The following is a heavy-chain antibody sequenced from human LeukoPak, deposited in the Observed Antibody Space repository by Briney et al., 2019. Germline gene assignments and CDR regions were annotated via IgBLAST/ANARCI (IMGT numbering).Heavy chain of an antibody. V-gene: IGHV4-59*01. CDR1: GASISSDH. CDR2: IYDRVST. CDR3: ARDGMATITNFDY. D-gene: IGHD5-24*01. Sequence: SETLSLTCSVSGASISSDHWSWIRQPPGKGLEWIGYIYDRVSTNENPSLKSRVTISVDTSKNQFSLKLSSVTAADTAVYYCARDGMATITNFDYWGQGTLVTVSS. J-gene: IGHJ4*02.